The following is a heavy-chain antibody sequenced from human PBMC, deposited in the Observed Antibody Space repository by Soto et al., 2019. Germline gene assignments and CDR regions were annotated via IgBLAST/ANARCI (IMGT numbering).Heavy chain of an antibody. CDR1: GGSISSSY. CDR3: AGASSSSWAEFDC. V-gene: IGHV4-59*01. CDR2: VYNSGGT. Sequence: QVQLQESGPGLVKPSETLSLTCTVSGGSISSSYWSWIRQPPGKGLEWIGYVYNSGGTNYNPSLKSRVIISVDTSKNQFSLKLSSVTAADTAMYFCAGASSSSWAEFDCWGQGTLVTVSS. J-gene: IGHJ4*02. D-gene: IGHD6-13*01.